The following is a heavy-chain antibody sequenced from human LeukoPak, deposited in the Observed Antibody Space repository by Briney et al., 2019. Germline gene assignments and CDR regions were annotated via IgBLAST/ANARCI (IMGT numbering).Heavy chain of an antibody. Sequence: ASVKVSCKASGYTFTSYDINWVRQATGQGLEWMGWMNPNSGNTGYAQKFQGRVTMTRNTSIGIAYMELSSLRSEDTAVYYCARGLDYYDSSGYYPPGYYWGQGTLVTVSS. D-gene: IGHD3-22*01. CDR2: MNPNSGNT. CDR3: ARGLDYYDSSGYYPPGYY. V-gene: IGHV1-8*01. J-gene: IGHJ4*02. CDR1: GYTFTSYD.